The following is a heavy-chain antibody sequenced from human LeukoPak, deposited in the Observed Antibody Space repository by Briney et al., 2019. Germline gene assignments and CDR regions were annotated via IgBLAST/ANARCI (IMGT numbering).Heavy chain of an antibody. J-gene: IGHJ6*03. V-gene: IGHV4-34*01. CDR2: INHSGST. D-gene: IGHD6-13*01. Sequence: SETLSLTCAVYGGSFSGYYWSWIRQPPGKGLEWIGEINHSGSTNYNPSLKSRVTISVDTSKNQFSLKLSSVTAADTAVYYCAKGWQQLVLGYYYYMDVWGKGTTVTVSS. CDR1: GGSFSGYY. CDR3: AKGWQQLVLGYYYYMDV.